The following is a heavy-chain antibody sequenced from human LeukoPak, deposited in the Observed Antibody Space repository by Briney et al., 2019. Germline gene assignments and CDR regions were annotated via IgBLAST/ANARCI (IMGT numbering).Heavy chain of an antibody. V-gene: IGHV3-23*01. D-gene: IGHD3-22*01. J-gene: IGHJ5*02. CDR1: GFTFSDYG. CDR3: AKDLGYYDSSGSFNNWFDP. CDR2: ISGSGGST. Sequence: PGGSLRLSCAASGFTFSDYGMSWVRQAPGKGLEWVSAISGSGGSTYYADSVKGRFTISRDNSKNTLYLQMNSLRAEDTAVYYCAKDLGYYDSSGSFNNWFDPWGQGTLVTVSS.